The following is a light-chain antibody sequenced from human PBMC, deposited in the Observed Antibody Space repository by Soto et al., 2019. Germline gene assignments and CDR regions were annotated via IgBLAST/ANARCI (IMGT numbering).Light chain of an antibody. CDR1: QSIRSW. V-gene: IGKV1-5*01. Sequence: DIQMTQSPSILSASVGDRVTITCRASQSIRSWLAWYQQKPGKAPKLLIYDAYSLESGVPSRFSGSGSGTEFTLTISSLQPDDFATYYCQQYNSYSPRTFGQGTKVDIK. CDR3: QQYNSYSPRT. J-gene: IGKJ1*01. CDR2: DAY.